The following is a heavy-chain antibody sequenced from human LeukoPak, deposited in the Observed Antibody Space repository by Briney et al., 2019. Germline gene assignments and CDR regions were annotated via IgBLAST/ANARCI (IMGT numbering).Heavy chain of an antibody. J-gene: IGHJ4*02. Sequence: PSETLSLTCTVSGGSISCYYRSWIRQPPGKGLEWIGYIYYSGSTNYNPSLKSRVTISVDTSKNQFSLKLSSVTAADTAVYYCARLRCGSDSYLHDYWGQGTLVTVSS. CDR3: ARLRCGSDSYLHDY. CDR1: GGSISCYY. V-gene: IGHV4-59*08. CDR2: IYYSGST. D-gene: IGHD2-21*02.